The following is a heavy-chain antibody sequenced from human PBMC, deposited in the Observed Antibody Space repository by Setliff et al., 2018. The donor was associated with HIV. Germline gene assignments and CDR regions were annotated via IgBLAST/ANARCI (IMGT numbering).Heavy chain of an antibody. CDR2: IFYTGST. D-gene: IGHD3-22*01. V-gene: IGHV4-59*11. Sequence: SETLSLTCTVSGGSISGHYWSWIRQPPGKGLEWIAYIFYTGSTNYNPSLKSRVTISVDTSKNQFFLKLNSVTTADTAVYYCARSRTSSGYYGVTGYGMDVWGQGTTVTVSS. CDR1: GGSISGHY. CDR3: ARSRTSSGYYGVTGYGMDV. J-gene: IGHJ6*02.